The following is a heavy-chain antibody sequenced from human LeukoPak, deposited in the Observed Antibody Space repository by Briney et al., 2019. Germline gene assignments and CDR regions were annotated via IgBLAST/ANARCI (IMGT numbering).Heavy chain of an antibody. CDR1: GGSFSGYY. V-gene: IGHV4-34*01. Sequence: SETLSLTCAVYGGSFSGYYWSWIRQPPGKGLEWIGEINHSGSTSYIPSLKSRVTISVDTSKSQFSLKLSSVTAADTAVYYCARGSTSTNWLDPWGQGTLVTVSS. CDR2: INHSGST. CDR3: ARGSTSTNWLDP. D-gene: IGHD2-2*01. J-gene: IGHJ5*02.